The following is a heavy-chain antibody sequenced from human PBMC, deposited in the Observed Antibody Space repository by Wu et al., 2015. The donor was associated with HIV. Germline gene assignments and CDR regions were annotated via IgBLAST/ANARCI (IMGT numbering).Heavy chain of an antibody. CDR1: GYNLNLFG. D-gene: IGHD4-23*01. V-gene: IGHV1-18*01. CDR3: ARDFVGRATVVTPGIFDY. Sequence: QVQLVQSGAAVKKPGDSVKVSCKIFGYNLNLFGINWVRQAPGQGPEWVAWDQPFKWENNYAKKIQGRVAVTIDTPTDTVYMELRSLRSDDTAVYYCARDFVGRATVVTPGIFDYWGRGNAGHRSPQ. CDR2: QPFKWEN. J-gene: IGHJ4*02.